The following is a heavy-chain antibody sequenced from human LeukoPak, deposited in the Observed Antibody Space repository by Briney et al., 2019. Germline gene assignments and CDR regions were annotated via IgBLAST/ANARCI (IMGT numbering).Heavy chain of an antibody. CDR1: GYTFTAYY. V-gene: IGHV1-8*02. CDR3: ARARHFDWLLSD. CDR2: MNPNSGNT. Sequence: ASVKVSCKTSGYTFTAYYVHWVRQATGQGLEWMGWMNPNSGNTGYAQKFQGRVTMTRNTSISTAYMELSSLRSEDTAVYYCARARHFDWLLSDWGQGTLVTVSS. J-gene: IGHJ4*02. D-gene: IGHD3-9*01.